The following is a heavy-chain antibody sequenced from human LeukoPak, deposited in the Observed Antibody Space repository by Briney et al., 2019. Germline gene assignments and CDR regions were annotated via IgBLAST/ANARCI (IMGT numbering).Heavy chain of an antibody. CDR3: AKEEGGEYSSSACFDY. V-gene: IGHV3-30-3*01. Sequence: PGRSLRLSCAASGFTFSSYAMHWVRQAPGKGLEWVAVISYDGSNNYYADSVKGRFTISRDNSKNTLYLQMNSLRAEDTAVYYCAKEEGGEYSSSACFDYWGQGTLVTVSS. D-gene: IGHD6-6*01. CDR1: GFTFSSYA. CDR2: ISYDGSNN. J-gene: IGHJ4*02.